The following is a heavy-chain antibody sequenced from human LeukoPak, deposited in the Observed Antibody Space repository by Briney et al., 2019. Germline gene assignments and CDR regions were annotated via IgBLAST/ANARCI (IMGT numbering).Heavy chain of an antibody. J-gene: IGHJ4*02. CDR2: MYSGGST. CDR3: ARGPQQLDHFFDY. V-gene: IGHV3-53*01. D-gene: IGHD6-13*01. Sequence: GGSLRLSCAASGFTVSSNYMSWVRQAPGKGLEWVSVMYSGGSTYYADSVKGRFTISRDNSKNTLYLQMNSLRAEDTAVYYCARGPQQLDHFFDYWGQGTLVTVSS. CDR1: GFTVSSNY.